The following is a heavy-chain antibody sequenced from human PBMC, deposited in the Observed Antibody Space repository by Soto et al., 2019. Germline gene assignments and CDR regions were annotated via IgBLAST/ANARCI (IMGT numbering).Heavy chain of an antibody. CDR3: ARVSYDFWSGYRVPYGMAV. CDR2: INHSGST. J-gene: IGHJ6*02. D-gene: IGHD3-3*01. CDR1: GGSFSGYY. Sequence: SETLSLACAVYGGSFSGYYWSWIRQPPGKGLEWIGEINHSGSTNYNPSLKSRVTISVDTSKNQFSLKLSSVTAADTAVYYCARVSYDFWSGYRVPYGMAVWGQGTTVTVSS. V-gene: IGHV4-34*01.